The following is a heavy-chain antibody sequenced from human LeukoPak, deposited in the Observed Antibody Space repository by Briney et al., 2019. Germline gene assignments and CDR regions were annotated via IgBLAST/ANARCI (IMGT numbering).Heavy chain of an antibody. CDR3: ARRDGYCSSTSCYADYYYGMDV. CDR1: GYSFTSYW. Sequence: GESLKISSKGSGYSFTSYWIGWVRQMPGKGLEWMGIIYPGDSDTTYSPSFQGQVTISADKSISTAYLQWSSLKASDTAMYYCARRDGYCSSTSCYADYYYGMDVWGQGTTVTVSS. J-gene: IGHJ6*02. CDR2: IYPGDSDT. V-gene: IGHV5-51*01. D-gene: IGHD2-2*01.